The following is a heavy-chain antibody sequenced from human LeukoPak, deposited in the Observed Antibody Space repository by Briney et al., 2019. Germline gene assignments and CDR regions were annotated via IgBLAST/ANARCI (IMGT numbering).Heavy chain of an antibody. CDR1: GGSISSSSYY. D-gene: IGHD3-22*01. V-gene: IGHV4-39*01. CDR3: AMFDSSGYYPDY. CDR2: VYYSGST. J-gene: IGHJ4*02. Sequence: SETLSLTCTVSGGSISSSSYYWGWIRQPPGKGLEWIGSVYYSGSTYYNPSLKSRVTISVDTSKNQFSLKLSSVTAADTAVYYCAMFDSSGYYPDYWGQGTLVTVSS.